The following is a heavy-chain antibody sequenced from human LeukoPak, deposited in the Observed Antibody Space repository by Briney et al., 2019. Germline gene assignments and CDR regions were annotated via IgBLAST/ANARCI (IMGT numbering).Heavy chain of an antibody. CDR3: ATGELVDSYGMDV. Sequence: SVKVSCKASGGTFSSYAISWVRQAPRQGLEWMGGIIPIFGTANYAQKFQGRVTMTEDTSTDTAYMELSSLRSEDTAVYYCATGELVDSYGMDVWGQGTTVTVSS. CDR1: GGTFSSYA. D-gene: IGHD1-26*01. J-gene: IGHJ6*02. CDR2: IIPIFGTA. V-gene: IGHV1-69*06.